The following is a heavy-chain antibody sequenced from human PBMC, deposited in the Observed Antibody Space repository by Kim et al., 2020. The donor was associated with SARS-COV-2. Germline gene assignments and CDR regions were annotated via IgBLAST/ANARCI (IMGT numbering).Heavy chain of an antibody. CDR3: VRERGRAGYSTALFDY. CDR1: GFTFSSYN. J-gene: IGHJ4*02. CDR2: FTIDDDNV. Sequence: GGSLRLSCAASGFTFSSYNMNWVRRTPGKGLEWVSSFTIDDDNVYYADSVKGRFSISRDNAKNSLDLQMNSLRVEDTAVYYCVRERGRAGYSTALFDYWGQGTLVTVSS. V-gene: IGHV3-21*06. D-gene: IGHD1-26*01.